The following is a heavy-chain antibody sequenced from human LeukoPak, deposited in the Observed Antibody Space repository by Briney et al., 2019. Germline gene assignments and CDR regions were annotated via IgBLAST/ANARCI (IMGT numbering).Heavy chain of an antibody. Sequence: SETLSLTCSVSGGSISSYYWSWIRQPPGKGLEWIGYIYYSGSTNYNPSLKSRVTISVDTSKNQFSLKLSSVTAADTAVYYCARGQWKLASFDYWGQGTLVTVSS. CDR2: IYYSGST. CDR1: GGSISSYY. J-gene: IGHJ4*02. CDR3: ARGQWKLASFDY. D-gene: IGHD1-26*01. V-gene: IGHV4-59*01.